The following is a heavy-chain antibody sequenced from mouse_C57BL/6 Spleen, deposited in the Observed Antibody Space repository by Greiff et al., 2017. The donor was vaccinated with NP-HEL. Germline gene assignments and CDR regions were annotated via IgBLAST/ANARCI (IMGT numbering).Heavy chain of an antibody. J-gene: IGHJ3*01. D-gene: IGHD2-2*01. Sequence: VKLMESGPGLVQPSQSLSITCTVPGFSLTSYGVHWVRQSPGNGLEWLGVIWSGGSTDYNAAFISRLSISKDNSKSQVFFKMNSLQADDTAIYYCARGVTTGPWFAYWGQGTLVTVSA. V-gene: IGHV2-2*01. CDR3: ARGVTTGPWFAY. CDR2: IWSGGST. CDR1: GFSLTSYG.